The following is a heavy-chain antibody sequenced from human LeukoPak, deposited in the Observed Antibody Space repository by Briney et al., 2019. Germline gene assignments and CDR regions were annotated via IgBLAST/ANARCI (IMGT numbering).Heavy chain of an antibody. CDR2: IIPIFGTA. J-gene: IGHJ1*01. Sequence: SVKVSCKASGGTFSSYAISWVRQAPGQGLEWMGGIIPIFGTADYAQKFQGRVTITADESTSTAYMELSSLRSEDTAVYYCAREPEDIVVVPAAIQYFQHWGQGTLVTVSS. CDR1: GGTFSSYA. D-gene: IGHD2-2*01. V-gene: IGHV1-69*13. CDR3: AREPEDIVVVPAAIQYFQH.